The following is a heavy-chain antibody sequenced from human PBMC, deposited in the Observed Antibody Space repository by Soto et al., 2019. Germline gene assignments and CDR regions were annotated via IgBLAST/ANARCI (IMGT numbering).Heavy chain of an antibody. Sequence: GGSLRLSCAASGFTFSSYGMNWVRQAPGKGLEWVSGISDSGDTTYYADSVKGRFTISRDNSKNTLYLQMSSLRAEDTALYYCAKPHVTYFYYGVDVWGLGTTVTVSS. V-gene: IGHV3-23*01. D-gene: IGHD3-10*01. CDR1: GFTFSSYG. J-gene: IGHJ6*02. CDR2: ISDSGDTT. CDR3: AKPHVTYFYYGVDV.